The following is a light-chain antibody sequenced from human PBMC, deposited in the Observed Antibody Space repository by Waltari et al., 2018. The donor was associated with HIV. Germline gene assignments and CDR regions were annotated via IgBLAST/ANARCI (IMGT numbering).Light chain of an antibody. V-gene: IGLV2-14*01. CDR3: SSYTSTYV. CDR2: AVS. J-gene: IGLJ1*01. Sequence: QSALTQPASVSGSPGQSITISCTGTSSDVGGYNYVSWYQQHPGKATKLMISAVSHRPSGAANRFSGAKSVNTASLTISEHQADDEADYYCSSYTSTYVFGTWTKVTVL. CDR1: SSDVGGYNY.